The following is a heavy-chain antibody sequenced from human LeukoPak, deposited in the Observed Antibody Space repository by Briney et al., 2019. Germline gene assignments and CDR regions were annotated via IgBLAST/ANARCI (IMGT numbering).Heavy chain of an antibody. Sequence: SETLSLTCTVSGGSLSSSAYHWGWLRQPPGTGLEWFGTINYGGNTYYNPSLKSRVTISVNTSKNQFSLKLSSVTAADTAVYYCARGVVAAPPTLDYWGQGTLVTVSS. D-gene: IGHD2-15*01. CDR2: INYGGNT. CDR3: ARGVVAAPPTLDY. J-gene: IGHJ4*02. CDR1: GGSLSSSAYH. V-gene: IGHV4-39*07.